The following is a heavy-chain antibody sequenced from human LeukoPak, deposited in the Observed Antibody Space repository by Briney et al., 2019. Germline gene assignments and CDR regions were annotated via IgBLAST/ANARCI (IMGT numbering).Heavy chain of an antibody. D-gene: IGHD4-17*01. CDR3: ARDAIEGTTVTTWGVRHSIDY. CDR1: GYTFTGHY. V-gene: IGHV1-2*02. Sequence: ASVKVSCKASGYTFTGHYIHWVRQAPGQGLEWMGWINPNSDNTNFAQNFQGRVTMTKDTSISTAYMELSSLRSDDTAVYYCARDAIEGTTVTTWGVRHSIDYWGQGTLVTVSS. CDR2: INPNSDNT. J-gene: IGHJ4*02.